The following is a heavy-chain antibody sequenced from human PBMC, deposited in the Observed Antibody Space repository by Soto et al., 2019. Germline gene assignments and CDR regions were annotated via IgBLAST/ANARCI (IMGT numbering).Heavy chain of an antibody. J-gene: IGHJ5*02. V-gene: IGHV4-34*01. CDR3: TRGRRFLGSGHYENWFDP. D-gene: IGHD3-10*02. CDR1: GGSLNGYY. Sequence: SETLSLTCAVYGGSLNGYYWSWIRQPPGKGLEWIGEINHSGSTNYNPSLKSRVTISVDTSKNQFSLKLSSVTAADTAVYYCTRGRRFLGSGHYENWFDPWGPGTLLTVS. CDR2: INHSGST.